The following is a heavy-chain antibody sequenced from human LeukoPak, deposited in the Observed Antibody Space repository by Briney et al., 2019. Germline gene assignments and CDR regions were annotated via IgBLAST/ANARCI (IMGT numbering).Heavy chain of an antibody. CDR2: IKQDGSEK. CDR3: ARAYSSSWSDAFDI. Sequence: GGSLRLSCAASGFTFSSYWMSWVRQAPGKGLEWVANIKQDGSEKYYVDSVKGRFTISRDNAKNSLYLQMNSLRAEDTAVYYCARAYSSSWSDAFDIWGQGTMVTVSS. D-gene: IGHD6-13*01. V-gene: IGHV3-7*01. CDR1: GFTFSSYW. J-gene: IGHJ3*02.